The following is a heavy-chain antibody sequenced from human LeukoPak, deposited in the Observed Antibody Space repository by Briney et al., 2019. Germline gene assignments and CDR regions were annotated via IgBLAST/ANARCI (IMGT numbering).Heavy chain of an antibody. Sequence: GGSLRLSCAASGFTFSSYEMNWVRQAPGKGLEWVSYISSSGSTIYYADSVKGRFTISRDNSKNTLYLQMNSLRAEDTAVYYCAKGVVYGSGSYYFDYWGQGTLVTVSS. J-gene: IGHJ4*02. CDR3: AKGVVYGSGSYYFDY. D-gene: IGHD3-10*01. CDR2: ISSSGSTI. CDR1: GFTFSSYE. V-gene: IGHV3-48*03.